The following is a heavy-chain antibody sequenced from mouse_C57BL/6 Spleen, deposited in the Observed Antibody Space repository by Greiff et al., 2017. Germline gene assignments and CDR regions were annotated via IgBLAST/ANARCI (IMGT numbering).Heavy chain of an antibody. CDR2: IYPGDGDT. V-gene: IGHV1-80*01. Sequence: QVQLQQSGAELVKPGASVKISCKASGYAFSSYWMNWVKQRPGKGLEWIGQIYPGDGDTNYNGKFKGKATLTADKSSSTAYMQLSSLTSEDSAVYFCAREGSNYGYFDVWGTGTTVTVSS. CDR1: GYAFSSYW. CDR3: AREGSNYGYFDV. D-gene: IGHD2-5*01. J-gene: IGHJ1*03.